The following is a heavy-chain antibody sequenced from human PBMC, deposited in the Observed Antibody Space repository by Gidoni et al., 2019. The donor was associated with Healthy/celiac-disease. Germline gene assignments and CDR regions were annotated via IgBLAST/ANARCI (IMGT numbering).Heavy chain of an antibody. CDR2: INHSGST. Sequence: QVQLQQWGAGLLKPSETLSLTCAVYGGSFSGYYWSWIRQPPGKGLEWIGEINHSGSTNYNPSLKSRVTISVDTSKNQFSLKLSSVTAADTAVYYCARVKQWLVRAAKKGGQIDYWGQGTLVTVSS. CDR1: GGSFSGYY. V-gene: IGHV4-34*01. CDR3: ARVKQWLVRAAKKGGQIDY. D-gene: IGHD6-19*01. J-gene: IGHJ4*02.